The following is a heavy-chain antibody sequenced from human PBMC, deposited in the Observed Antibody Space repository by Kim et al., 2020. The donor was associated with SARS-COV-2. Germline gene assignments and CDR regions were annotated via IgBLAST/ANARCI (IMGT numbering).Heavy chain of an antibody. CDR1: GFTFSSYW. CDR2: IKQDGSEK. J-gene: IGHJ6*02. Sequence: GGSLRLSCAASGFTFSSYWMSWVRQAPGKGLEWVANIKQDGSEKYYVDSVKGRFTISRDNAKNSLYLQMNSLRAEDTAVYYCARHYGSGSYYYYYYGMDVWGQGTTGTVS. V-gene: IGHV3-7*03. D-gene: IGHD3-10*01. CDR3: ARHYGSGSYYYYYYGMDV.